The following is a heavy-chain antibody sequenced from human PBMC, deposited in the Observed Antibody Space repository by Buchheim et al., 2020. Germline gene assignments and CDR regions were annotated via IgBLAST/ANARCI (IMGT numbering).Heavy chain of an antibody. CDR2: ISGSGGST. J-gene: IGHJ5*02. CDR1: GFTFSSYA. V-gene: IGHV3-23*01. CDR3: AKDREVTKGRNWFDP. D-gene: IGHD4-17*01. Sequence: EVQLLESGGGLVQPGGSLRLSCAASGFTFSSYAMSWVRQAPGKGLEWVSAISGSGGSTYYADSVKGRVTISRDNSKKTVDLQMNSLRAEDTAVYYCAKDREVTKGRNWFDPWGQGTL.